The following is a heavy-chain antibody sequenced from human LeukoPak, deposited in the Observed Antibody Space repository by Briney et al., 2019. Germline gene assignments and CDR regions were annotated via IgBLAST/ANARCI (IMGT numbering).Heavy chain of an antibody. J-gene: IGHJ3*02. CDR1: GDSISNNKW. D-gene: IGHD2-2*01. CDR3: ASLWPYQLSAFDI. Sequence: SETLSLTCAVSGDSISNNKWWSWVRQPPGKGLEWIGEINHSGSTNYNPSLKSRVTISVDTSKNQFSLKLSSVTAADTAVYYCASLWPYQLSAFDIWGQGTMVTVSS. CDR2: INHSGST. V-gene: IGHV4-4*02.